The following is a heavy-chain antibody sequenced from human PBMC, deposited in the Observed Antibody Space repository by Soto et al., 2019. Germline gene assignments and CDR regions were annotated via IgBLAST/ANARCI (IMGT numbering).Heavy chain of an antibody. J-gene: IGHJ6*02. Sequence: QVQLVESGGGVVQPGRSLRLSCAVSGLTFSIYGMHWVRQAPGKGLEWVAFISYEGSSKYYADSVKGRFTISRDNSRNTLYLQMNSLRPEDTAVYYCAKEIAGAGDPVYSFGLDVWGQGTTVTVSS. CDR2: ISYEGSSK. D-gene: IGHD6-13*01. V-gene: IGHV3-30*18. CDR3: AKEIAGAGDPVYSFGLDV. CDR1: GLTFSIYG.